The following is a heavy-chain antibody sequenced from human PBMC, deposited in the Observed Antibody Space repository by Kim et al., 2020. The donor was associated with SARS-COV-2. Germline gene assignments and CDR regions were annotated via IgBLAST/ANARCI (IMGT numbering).Heavy chain of an antibody. J-gene: IGHJ4*02. V-gene: IGHV3-74*01. Sequence: GGSLRLSCAASGFTFSSYWMHWVRQAPGKGLVWVSRINSDGSSTSYADSVKGRFTISRDNAKNTLYLQMNSLRAEDTAVYYCARAPEGHEYSYALGYWGQGTLVTVSS. CDR3: ARAPEGHEYSYALGY. CDR1: GFTFSSYW. D-gene: IGHD5-18*01. CDR2: INSDGSST.